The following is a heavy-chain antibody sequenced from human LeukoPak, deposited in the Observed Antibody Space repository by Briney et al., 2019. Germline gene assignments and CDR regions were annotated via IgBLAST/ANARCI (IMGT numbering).Heavy chain of an antibody. CDR1: GYSFTSYW. D-gene: IGHD5-18*01. V-gene: IGHV5-51*01. CDR2: IYPGDSDT. J-gene: IGHJ4*02. CDR3: ARRGEAMDPFDY. Sequence: GESLKISCKDSGYSFTSYWIGWVRQMPGKGLEWMGIIYPGDSDTRYSPSFQGQVTISADKSINTAYLQWSSPKASDTAIYYCARRGEAMDPFDYWGQGTLVTVSS.